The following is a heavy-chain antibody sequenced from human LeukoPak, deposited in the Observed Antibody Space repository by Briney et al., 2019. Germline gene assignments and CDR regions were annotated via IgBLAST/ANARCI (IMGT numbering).Heavy chain of an antibody. D-gene: IGHD2-2*01. CDR2: MSSSGSTI. Sequence: PGGSLRLSCAASGFTFSDYYMSWIRQAPGKGLEWVSYMSSSGSTIYYADSVKGRFTISRDNAKNSLYLQMNSLRAEDTAVYYCAKDIIVVPAAATVPWGQGTLVTVSS. V-gene: IGHV3-11*01. J-gene: IGHJ5*02. CDR1: GFTFSDYY. CDR3: AKDIIVVPAAATVP.